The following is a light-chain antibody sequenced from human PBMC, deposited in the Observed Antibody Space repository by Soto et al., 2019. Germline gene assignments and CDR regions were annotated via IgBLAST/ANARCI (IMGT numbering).Light chain of an antibody. J-gene: IGLJ1*01. V-gene: IGLV2-14*01. CDR1: SSDVGGYNY. CDR3: TSYTSSSTYV. Sequence: QSALTQPASVSGSPGPSITISCTGTSSDVGGYNYVSWYQQHPGKAPKLMIYAVANRPSGFSNRFSGSKSSNTASLTISGLQAEDEAEYYGTSYTSSSTYVFGTGTKGTVL. CDR2: AVA.